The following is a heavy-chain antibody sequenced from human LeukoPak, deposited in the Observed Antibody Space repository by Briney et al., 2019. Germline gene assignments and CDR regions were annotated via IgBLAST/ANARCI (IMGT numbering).Heavy chain of an antibody. Sequence: SETLSLTCAVYGGSFSGYYWSWIRQPPGKGLEWIGEINHSGSTNYNPSLKSRVTISVDTSKSQFSLKLNSVTAADTALYYCARALTSTRNAFHIWGQGTMVTVSS. J-gene: IGHJ3*02. V-gene: IGHV4-34*01. CDR1: GGSFSGYY. CDR3: ARALTSTRNAFHI. D-gene: IGHD2-2*01. CDR2: INHSGST.